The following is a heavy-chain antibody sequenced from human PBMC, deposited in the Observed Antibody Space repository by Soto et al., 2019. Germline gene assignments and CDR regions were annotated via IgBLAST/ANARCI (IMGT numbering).Heavy chain of an antibody. CDR2: IIPISGAA. CDR1: GGTFSNYV. V-gene: IGHV1-69*06. Sequence: QVQLVQSGAEVKKPGSSVKVSCKASGGTFSNYVVNWVRQAPGQGLEWMGRIIPISGAANYAQKFQGRVTITADKTTSTSDMDLSSLRSEDTGVYYCAGDMTRTVVPYFDFWGQGTLVTVSS. D-gene: IGHD1-7*01. J-gene: IGHJ4*02. CDR3: AGDMTRTVVPYFDF.